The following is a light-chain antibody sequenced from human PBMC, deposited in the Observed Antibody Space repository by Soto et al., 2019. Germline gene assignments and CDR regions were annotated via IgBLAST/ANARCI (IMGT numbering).Light chain of an antibody. V-gene: IGKV1-39*01. J-gene: IGKJ2*01. CDR1: QSISTY. Sequence: DIQMTQSPSSLPASVGDRVTLTCRASQSISTYLNWYQQKPGKAPKLLIYAASSLQSGVPSRLSGSGAWTDFTLTISSLQPEDFATYYCRQRYTIPYTFGQGTKLEIK. CDR3: RQRYTIPYT. CDR2: AAS.